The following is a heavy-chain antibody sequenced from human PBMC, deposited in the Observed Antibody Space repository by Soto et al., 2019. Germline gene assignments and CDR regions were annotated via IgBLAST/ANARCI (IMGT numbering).Heavy chain of an antibody. CDR1: GFTFYNYA. CDR3: AKSRGSGSYFNKSDAFDF. V-gene: IGHV3-23*01. J-gene: IGHJ3*01. D-gene: IGHD3-10*01. Sequence: LRLSFAASGFTFYNYAMHWVRQAPGKLLEWVSSISGSGGGTYYADSVKGRFTISRDNSKNTLSLQMNSLRAEDTAVYYCAKSRGSGSYFNKSDAFDFWGQGTMFTVSS. CDR2: ISGSGGGT.